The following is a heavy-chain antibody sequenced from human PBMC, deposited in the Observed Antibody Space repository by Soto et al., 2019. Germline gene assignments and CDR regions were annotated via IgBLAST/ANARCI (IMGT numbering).Heavy chain of an antibody. Sequence: SETLSLTCTVSGGSISSSSYYWGWIRQPPGKGLEWIGSIYYSGSTYYNPSLKSRVTISVDTSKNQFSLKLSSVTAADTAVYYCARSGSYYNAFDYWGQGTLVTVSS. J-gene: IGHJ4*02. CDR1: GGSISSSSYY. V-gene: IGHV4-39*01. CDR2: IYYSGST. CDR3: ARSGSYYNAFDY. D-gene: IGHD3-10*01.